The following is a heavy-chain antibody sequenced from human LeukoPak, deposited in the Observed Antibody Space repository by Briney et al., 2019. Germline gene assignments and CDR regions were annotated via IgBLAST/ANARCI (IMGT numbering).Heavy chain of an antibody. CDR3: ARATHSGSLAPFDF. Sequence: PSETLSLTCTVSGDSITGSRDFWAWIRQPPGKGLEWIGSIYYSGSTYYIASLKSRVTMSVDTSKNQFSLKLSSVTAADTAVYYCARATHSGSLAPFDFWGQGTLVTVSS. J-gene: IGHJ4*02. D-gene: IGHD1-26*01. CDR2: IYYSGST. CDR1: GDSITGSRDF. V-gene: IGHV4-39*07.